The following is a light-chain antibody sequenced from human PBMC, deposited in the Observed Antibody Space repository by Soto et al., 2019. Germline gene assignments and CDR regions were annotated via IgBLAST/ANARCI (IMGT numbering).Light chain of an antibody. Sequence: DIHMTQSPSTLSASVGDRVTITCRASHSTRSYLAWYQQIPGKAPKLLIHRASYLESGVPSRFSGSGSETDFTLAIGSLQPEDSATYFCPQYYIYPPAFGPGTKVQIK. V-gene: IGKV1-5*03. J-gene: IGKJ3*01. CDR2: RAS. CDR3: PQYYIYPPA. CDR1: HSTRSY.